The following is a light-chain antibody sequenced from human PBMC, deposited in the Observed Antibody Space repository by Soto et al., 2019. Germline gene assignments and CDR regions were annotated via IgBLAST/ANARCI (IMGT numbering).Light chain of an antibody. CDR1: QTVSSSY. J-gene: IGKJ1*01. CDR2: GAS. Sequence: EIVLTQSPGTLSLSPGERATLSCRASQTVSSSYLAWYQQKPGQAPRLLIYGASNRATGIPDRFGGSGSGTDFTFTISSLQPEDIATYYCQQYDNLPRWTFGQGTKVDIK. V-gene: IGKV3-20*01. CDR3: QQYDNLPRWT.